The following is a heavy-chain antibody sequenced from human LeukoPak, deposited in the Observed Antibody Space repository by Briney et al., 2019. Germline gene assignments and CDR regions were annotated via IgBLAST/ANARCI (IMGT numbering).Heavy chain of an antibody. CDR1: GYTFTGYY. Sequence: ASVKVSCKASGYTFTGYYMHWVRQAPGQGLEWMGWINPNSGGTNYVQKFQGRVTMTRDTSISTAYMELRSLRSDDTAVYYCARVETRYRPGDYWGQGTLVTVSS. CDR2: INPNSGGT. D-gene: IGHD3-10*01. CDR3: ARVETRYRPGDY. J-gene: IGHJ4*02. V-gene: IGHV1-2*02.